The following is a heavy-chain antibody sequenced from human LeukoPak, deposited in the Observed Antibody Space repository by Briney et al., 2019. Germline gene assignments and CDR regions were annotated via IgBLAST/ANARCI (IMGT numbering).Heavy chain of an antibody. V-gene: IGHV1-2*06. CDR3: ARDYSGSYTH. Sequence: GASVKVSCKASGYTFTDYYIHWVRQAPGQGLEWMAPIHPNSGDTYYAQKFRGRVTMTRDTSISTAYMELNRLTSDDTAVYYCARDYSGSYTHWAQGTLVTISS. D-gene: IGHD1-26*01. CDR2: IHPNSGDT. CDR1: GYTFTDYY. J-gene: IGHJ4*02.